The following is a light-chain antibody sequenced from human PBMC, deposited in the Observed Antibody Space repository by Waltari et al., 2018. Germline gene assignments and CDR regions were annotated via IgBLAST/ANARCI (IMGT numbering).Light chain of an antibody. CDR1: SSDVGGYTY. CDR2: EVT. J-gene: IGLJ2*01. V-gene: IGLV2-8*01. CDR3: ISYAGSDNLV. Sequence: QSALTQPPSASGSPGQSVTISCTGISSDVGGYTYVSWYQQPPGKAPKLMIYEVTRRPSGVPDRFSGSKSGNTASLTVSGLQADDEADYYCISYAGSDNLVFGGGTKLTVL.